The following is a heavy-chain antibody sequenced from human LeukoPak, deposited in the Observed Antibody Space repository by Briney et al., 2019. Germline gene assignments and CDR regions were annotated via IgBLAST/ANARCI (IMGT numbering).Heavy chain of an antibody. Sequence: ASVKVSCKASGYTFTGYYMHWVRQAPGQGLEWMGWINPNSGGTNYAQKFQGRVTMTRDTSISTAYMELSRLRSDDTAVYYCARGIAEDYWYFDLWGRGTLVTVSS. CDR3: ARGIAEDYWYFDL. CDR2: INPNSGGT. CDR1: GYTFTGYY. J-gene: IGHJ2*01. D-gene: IGHD6-13*01. V-gene: IGHV1-2*02.